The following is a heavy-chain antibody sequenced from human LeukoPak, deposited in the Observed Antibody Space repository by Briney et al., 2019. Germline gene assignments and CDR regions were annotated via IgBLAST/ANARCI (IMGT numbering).Heavy chain of an antibody. CDR1: GFTFSNYA. Sequence: PGGSLRLSCAASGFTFSNYAMSWVRQAPGKGLEWVSLISGSGASTYYPDSVKGRFTISRDSSKDTLSLQMNSLRAEDTAVYYCAREGAGVIDYWGQGTLVTVSS. CDR3: AREGAGVIDY. D-gene: IGHD2-8*01. J-gene: IGHJ4*02. CDR2: ISGSGAST. V-gene: IGHV3-23*01.